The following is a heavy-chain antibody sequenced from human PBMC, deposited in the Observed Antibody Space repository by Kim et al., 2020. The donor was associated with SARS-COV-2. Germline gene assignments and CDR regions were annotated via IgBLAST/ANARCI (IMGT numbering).Heavy chain of an antibody. CDR3: AMNYYDSSGYYYDPGGDY. CDR1: GGTFSSYT. V-gene: IGHV1-69*02. CDR2: IIPILGIA. Sequence: SVKVSCKASGGTFSSYTISWVRQAPGQGLEWMGRIIPILGIANYAQKFQGRVTITADKSTSTAYMELSSLRSEDTAVYYCAMNYYDSSGYYYDPGGDYWGQGTLVTVSS. D-gene: IGHD3-22*01. J-gene: IGHJ4*02.